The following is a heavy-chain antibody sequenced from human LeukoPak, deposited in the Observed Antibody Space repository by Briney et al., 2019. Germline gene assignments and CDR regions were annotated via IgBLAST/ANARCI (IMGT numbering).Heavy chain of an antibody. V-gene: IGHV1-2*02. CDR3: ARAIYSGSYYDY. Sequence: ASVKVSCKASGYTFTGYYMHWVRQAPGQGLEWMGWINPNSGGTNYAQKFQGRVTMTRDTSISTAYMELSRLRSDDTAVYYCARAIYSGSYYDYWGQGTLVTVSS. J-gene: IGHJ4*02. CDR1: GYTFTGYY. CDR2: INPNSGGT. D-gene: IGHD1-26*01.